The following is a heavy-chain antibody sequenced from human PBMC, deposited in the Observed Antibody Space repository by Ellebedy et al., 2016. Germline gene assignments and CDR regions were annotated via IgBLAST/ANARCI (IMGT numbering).Heavy chain of an antibody. CDR1: GFTFSSYG. Sequence: GESLKISCAASGFTFSSYGMHWVRQAPGKGLEWVAVISYDGSNKYYADSVKGRFTISRDNSKNTLYLQMNSLRAEDTAVYYCARDLHKGIFDYWGQGTLVTVSS. D-gene: IGHD2-15*01. V-gene: IGHV3-30*03. CDR3: ARDLHKGIFDY. CDR2: ISYDGSNK. J-gene: IGHJ4*02.